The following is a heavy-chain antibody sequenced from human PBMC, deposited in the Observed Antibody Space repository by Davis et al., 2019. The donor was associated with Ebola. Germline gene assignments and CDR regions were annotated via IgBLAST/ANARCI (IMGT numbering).Heavy chain of an antibody. CDR3: AKDIAARDFDY. CDR2: ISSSSSYI. Sequence: PGGSLRLSCAASGFTFSSYSMNWVRQAPGKGLEWVSSISSSSSYIYYADSVKGRFTISRDNAKNSLYLQMNSLRAEDTAVYYCAKDIAARDFDYWGQGTLVTVSS. J-gene: IGHJ4*02. CDR1: GFTFSSYS. D-gene: IGHD6-6*01. V-gene: IGHV3-21*04.